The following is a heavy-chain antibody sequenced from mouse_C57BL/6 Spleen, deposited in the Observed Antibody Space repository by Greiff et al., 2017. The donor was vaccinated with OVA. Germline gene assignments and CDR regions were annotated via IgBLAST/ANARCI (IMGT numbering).Heavy chain of an antibody. Sequence: EVKLMESGPGLVKPSQSLSLTCSVTGYSITSGYYWNWIRQFPGNKLEWMGYISYDGSNNYNPSLKNRISITCDTSKNQFFLKLNSVTTEDTATYYCARVGISYYFDYWGQGTTLTVSS. J-gene: IGHJ2*01. CDR2: ISYDGSN. CDR1: GYSITSGYY. D-gene: IGHD4-1*01. V-gene: IGHV3-6*01. CDR3: ARVGISYYFDY.